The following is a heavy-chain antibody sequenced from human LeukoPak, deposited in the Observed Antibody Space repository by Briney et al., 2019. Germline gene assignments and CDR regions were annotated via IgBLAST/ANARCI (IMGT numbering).Heavy chain of an antibody. Sequence: ASVKVSCKASGYTFTSYGISWVRQAPGQGLEWMGWISAYNGNTNYAQKLQGRVTVTTDTSTSSAYMELRSLSSDDTAVYYCERTNGDYLGEYYFDYWGQGTLVTVSS. CDR2: ISAYNGNT. D-gene: IGHD4-17*01. V-gene: IGHV1-18*01. CDR3: ERTNGDYLGEYYFDY. CDR1: GYTFTSYG. J-gene: IGHJ4*02.